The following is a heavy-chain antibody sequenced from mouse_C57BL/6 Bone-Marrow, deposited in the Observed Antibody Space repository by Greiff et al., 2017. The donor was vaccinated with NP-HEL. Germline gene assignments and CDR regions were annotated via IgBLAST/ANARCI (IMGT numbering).Heavy chain of an antibody. J-gene: IGHJ3*01. D-gene: IGHD2-4*01. CDR1: GYTFTDYN. CDR3: AREGEDYYDPFAY. CDR2: INPNNGGT. Sequence: EVKLLESGPELVKPGASVKMSCKASGYTFTDYNMHWVKQSHGKSLEWIGYINPNNGGTSYNQKFKGKATLTVNKSSSTAYMELRSLTSEDSAVYYCAREGEDYYDPFAYWGQGTLVTVSA. V-gene: IGHV1-22*01.